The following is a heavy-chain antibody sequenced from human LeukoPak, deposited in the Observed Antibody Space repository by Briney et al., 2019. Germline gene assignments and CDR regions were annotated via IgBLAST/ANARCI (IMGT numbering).Heavy chain of an antibody. Sequence: EASVKVSCKASGYTFTSYGISWVRQAPGQGLEWMGWISAYNGNTNYAQKFQGRVTITADKSTSTAYMELSSLRSEDTAVYYCAGEVYYGSGSYYNPPGRDYWGQGTLVTVSS. CDR1: GYTFTSYG. D-gene: IGHD3-10*01. V-gene: IGHV1-18*01. CDR3: AGEVYYGSGSYYNPPGRDY. CDR2: ISAYNGNT. J-gene: IGHJ4*02.